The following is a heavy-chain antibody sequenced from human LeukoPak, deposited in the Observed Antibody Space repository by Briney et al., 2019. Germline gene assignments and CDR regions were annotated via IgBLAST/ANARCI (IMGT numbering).Heavy chain of an antibody. V-gene: IGHV4-59*01. J-gene: IGHJ5*02. CDR1: GGSISNYY. CDR2: IHYSGNT. CDR3: ARLTGYSSEGWFDP. Sequence: PSETLSLTCTVSGGSISNYYWSWIRQPPGKGLEWIGYIHYSGNTNYKSSLKSRVTISVDTSKNQFSLKLSSVTAADTAVYYCARLTGYSSEGWFDPWGQGTLVTVSS. D-gene: IGHD3-9*01.